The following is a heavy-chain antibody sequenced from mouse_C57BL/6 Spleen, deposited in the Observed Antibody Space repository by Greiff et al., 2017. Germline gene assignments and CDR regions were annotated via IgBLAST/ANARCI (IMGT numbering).Heavy chain of an antibody. CDR2: IYPSDSET. CDR3: ARGGTTVVDWYFDV. J-gene: IGHJ1*03. D-gene: IGHD1-1*01. V-gene: IGHV1-61*01. CDR1: GYTFTSYW. Sequence: QVQLQQPGAELVRPGSSVKLSCKASGYTFTSYWMDWVKQRPGQGLEWIGNIYPSDSETHYNQKFKDKDTLTVDKSSSTAYMQLSSLTSDDSAVYYCARGGTTVVDWYFDVWGTGTTVTVSS.